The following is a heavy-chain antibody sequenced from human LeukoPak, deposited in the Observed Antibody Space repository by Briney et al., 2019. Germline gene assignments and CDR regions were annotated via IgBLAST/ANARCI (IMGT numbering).Heavy chain of an antibody. V-gene: IGHV4-4*07. J-gene: IGHJ4*02. D-gene: IGHD1-26*01. Sequence: PSETLSLTCTVSGGSISNYYWSWIRQPAGKGLEYIGRIYSTGNTNYNPSLKSRVTMAVDTSNNQLSLKLTSVTAADTALYFCARGPGYTGSYSFDYWGQGTLVTVTS. CDR1: GGSISNYY. CDR2: IYSTGNT. CDR3: ARGPGYTGSYSFDY.